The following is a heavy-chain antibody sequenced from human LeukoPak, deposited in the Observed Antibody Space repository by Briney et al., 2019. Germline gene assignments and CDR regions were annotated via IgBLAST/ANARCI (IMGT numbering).Heavy chain of an antibody. D-gene: IGHD1-26*01. J-gene: IGHJ4*02. CDR1: GFTFSSYS. CDR3: ARDFISGSYFDY. Sequence: GGSLRLSCAASGFTFSSYSMNWVRQAPGKGLEWVSSISSSSSYIYYADSVKGRFTISRDNAKNSLYLQMNSLRAEDTAVYYCARDFISGSYFDYWGQGTLVTVSS. V-gene: IGHV3-21*01. CDR2: ISSSSSYI.